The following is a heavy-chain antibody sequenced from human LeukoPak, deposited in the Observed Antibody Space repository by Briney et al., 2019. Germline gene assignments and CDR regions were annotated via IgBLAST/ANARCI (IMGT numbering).Heavy chain of an antibody. V-gene: IGHV3-23*01. CDR3: AKTQGYYDA. Sequence: PEGSLRLSCVASGFTFSNYAMSWVRQAPGKGLELVSGIYGSDDKTVYGDAVKGRFTISRDNSKNTLYLQMNSLRADDTAVYSCAKTQGYYDAWGQGALVTVSS. J-gene: IGHJ5*02. CDR2: IYGSDDKT. CDR1: GFTFSNYA. D-gene: IGHD2-15*01.